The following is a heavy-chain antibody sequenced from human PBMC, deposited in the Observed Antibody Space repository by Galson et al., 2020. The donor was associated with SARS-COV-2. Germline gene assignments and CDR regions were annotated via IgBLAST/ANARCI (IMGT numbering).Heavy chain of an antibody. J-gene: IGHJ4*02. CDR3: AMSPQLPPATD. V-gene: IGHV5-51*01. CDR2: IYPAASDT. CDR1: GFFFTSNW. Sequence: GESLKISCKGSGFFFTSNWIGWVRQVPGKGLEWMGFIYPAASDTRYSPSFPGNVTITADKSINTAYLQWSSLKASDTAMYYCAMSPQLPPATDWGQGTLVTVAS. D-gene: IGHD2-2*01.